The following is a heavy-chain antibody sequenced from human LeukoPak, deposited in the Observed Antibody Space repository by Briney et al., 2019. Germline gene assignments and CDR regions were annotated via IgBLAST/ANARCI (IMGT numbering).Heavy chain of an antibody. V-gene: IGHV3-30-3*01. CDR2: ISYDGSNK. D-gene: IGHD2-2*02. CDR1: GFTLSSYA. J-gene: IGHJ3*02. Sequence: AGGSLRLSCAASGFTLSSYAMHWVRQAPGKGLEWVAVISYDGSNKYYADSVKGRFTISRDNSKNTLYLQMNSLRAEDTAVYYCARVRETFKPVRYCSSTSCYTDEAFDIWGQGTMVTVSS. CDR3: ARVRETFKPVRYCSSTSCYTDEAFDI.